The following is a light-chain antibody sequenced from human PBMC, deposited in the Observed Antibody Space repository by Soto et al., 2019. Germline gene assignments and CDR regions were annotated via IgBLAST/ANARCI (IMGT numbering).Light chain of an antibody. CDR3: QQYYRWLLT. V-gene: IGKV3-15*01. Sequence: EILMTQSPYSLSVSPGDRATLTCRASQSIRSSLDWYQQKPGKAPRLLIYDASTGATGIPDRFSGSGSGTEFTLTISSLQSEDFAVYYCQQYYRWLLTFGGGTKVEIK. J-gene: IGKJ4*01. CDR1: QSIRSS. CDR2: DAS.